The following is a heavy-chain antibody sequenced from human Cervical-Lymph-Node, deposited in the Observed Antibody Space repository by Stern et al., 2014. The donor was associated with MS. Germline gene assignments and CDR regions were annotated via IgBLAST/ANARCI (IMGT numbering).Heavy chain of an antibody. CDR1: GFTFSSYG. D-gene: IGHD4-17*01. Sequence: QVQLVESGGGVVQPGRSLRLSCAASGFTFSSYGMHWVRQAPGKGLEWVAVIWYDGSNKYYADSVKGRFTISRDNSKNTLYLPLNSLRAEDTAVYYCSRDTNHYGHWGQGTLVTVSS. CDR2: IWYDGSNK. CDR3: SRDTNHYGH. J-gene: IGHJ4*02. V-gene: IGHV3-33*01.